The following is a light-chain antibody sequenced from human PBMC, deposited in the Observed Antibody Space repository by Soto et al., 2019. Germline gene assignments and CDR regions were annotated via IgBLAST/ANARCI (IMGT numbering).Light chain of an antibody. CDR3: CAYAGNSIYV. J-gene: IGLJ1*01. CDR2: EGS. CDR1: SSYVGTYNL. Sequence: QSVLTQPPSVSGSPGQSITISCTATSSYVGTYNLVSWYQQHPGKAPKLMIYEGSKRPSGVSNRFSGSKSGNTASLTISGLQAEDEADYYCCAYAGNSIYVFGSGTKV. V-gene: IGLV2-23*01.